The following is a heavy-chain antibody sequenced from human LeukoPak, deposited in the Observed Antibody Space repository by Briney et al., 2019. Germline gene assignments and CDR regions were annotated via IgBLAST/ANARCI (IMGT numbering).Heavy chain of an antibody. CDR3: ARGPYSSGWYWDY. CDR2: IYYSGST. Sequence: SETLSLTCTVSGGSISSSSYYWGWICQPPGKGLEWIGSIYYSGSTYYNPSLKSRVTISVDTSKNQFSLKLSSVTAADTAVYYCARGPYSSGWYWDYWGQGTLVTVSS. CDR1: GGSISSSSYY. J-gene: IGHJ4*02. V-gene: IGHV4-39*01. D-gene: IGHD6-19*01.